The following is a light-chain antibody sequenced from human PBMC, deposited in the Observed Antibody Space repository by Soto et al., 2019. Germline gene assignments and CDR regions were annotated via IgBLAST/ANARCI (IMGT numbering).Light chain of an antibody. V-gene: IGKV1-6*01. CDR3: LQDHNYPRT. Sequence: AIQMTQSPSSLSASVGDRVTITCRASQGIRNDLGWYQQRPGKAPKLLIYAASSLESGVPSRFSGSGSGTDFTLTISSLQPEDFATYFCLQDHNYPRTFGQGTKVDI. J-gene: IGKJ1*01. CDR1: QGIRND. CDR2: AAS.